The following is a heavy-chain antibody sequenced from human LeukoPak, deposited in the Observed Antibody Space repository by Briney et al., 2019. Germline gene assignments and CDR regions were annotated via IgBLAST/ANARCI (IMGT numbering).Heavy chain of an antibody. J-gene: IGHJ3*02. Sequence: SETLSLTCTVSGVSISSSSYYWGWIRQPPGKGLEWIGSIYYSGSTYYNPSLKSRVTISVDTSKNQFSLKLSSVTAADTAVYYCARDGSTRWLQLEGFAFDIWGQGTMVTVSS. CDR3: ARDGSTRWLQLEGFAFDI. V-gene: IGHV4-39*07. D-gene: IGHD5-24*01. CDR2: IYYSGST. CDR1: GVSISSSSYY.